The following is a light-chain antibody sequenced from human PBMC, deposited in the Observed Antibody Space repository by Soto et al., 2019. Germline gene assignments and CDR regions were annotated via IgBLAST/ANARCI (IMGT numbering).Light chain of an antibody. CDR2: GAS. CDR1: QSVGSS. Sequence: VVPRWSAQVSGWIAEDATRSVRASQSVGSSLVWYQQKSGQAPRLLIHGASTRATGIPARFSGSWSETEFTLTISSLQSEQFAVYYCQQYKNCKAVGGGTKVDIK. V-gene: IGKV3-15*01. CDR3: QQYKNCKA. J-gene: IGKJ4*01.